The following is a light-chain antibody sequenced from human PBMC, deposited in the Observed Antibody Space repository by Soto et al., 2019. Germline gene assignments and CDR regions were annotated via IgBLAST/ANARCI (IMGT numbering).Light chain of an antibody. V-gene: IGKV1-5*01. J-gene: IGKJ5*01. CDR2: DAS. CDR3: QQSYSTPPIT. Sequence: DIQMTQSPSSLSASVGDRVTITCRASQSISRWLAWYQXKPGKAXXLXIYDASNLESGVPSRFSGSGSGTEFTLTISSLQPDDFANYYCQQSYSTPPITFGQGTRLEIK. CDR1: QSISRW.